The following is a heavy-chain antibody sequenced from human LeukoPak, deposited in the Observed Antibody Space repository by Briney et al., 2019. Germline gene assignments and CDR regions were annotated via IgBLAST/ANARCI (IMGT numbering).Heavy chain of an antibody. D-gene: IGHD1-26*01. V-gene: IGHV4-59*01. CDR1: GGSITSDY. J-gene: IGHJ4*02. Sequence: KTSETLSLTCTVPGGSITSDYWSWIRQPPGKGLESIGYIYYSGSTNYNPSLKSRVTISVDTSKNQFSLKLSSVTAADTAVYYCARVASVGATRALDYWGQGTLVTVSS. CDR2: IYYSGST. CDR3: ARVASVGATRALDY.